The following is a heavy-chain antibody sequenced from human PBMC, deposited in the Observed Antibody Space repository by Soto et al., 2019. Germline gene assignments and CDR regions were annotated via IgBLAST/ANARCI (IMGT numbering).Heavy chain of an antibody. Sequence: GVSLRLSCAASGFTFSTYSMKWVRQAPGKGLEWVSYISSGSSPIYYADSVKGRFTIYRDNAKNSLYLQMNSLRAEDTAVYYCARGASYGMDVWGQGTTVTSP. CDR2: ISSGSSPI. CDR3: ARGASYGMDV. J-gene: IGHJ6*02. CDR1: GFTFSTYS. V-gene: IGHV3-48*01.